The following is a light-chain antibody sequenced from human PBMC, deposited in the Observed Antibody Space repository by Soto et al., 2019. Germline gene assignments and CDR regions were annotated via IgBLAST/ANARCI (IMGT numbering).Light chain of an antibody. Sequence: VMTQSPGPLSVSPGERATLSCWASQRVATNVAWYQQKPGQAPRLRIYGASTRATGVPARFSGSGSGTEFTLTLSSLRSEGFAVYFCQHYYNRPPYTFGQGTRLEIK. CDR1: QRVATN. CDR3: QHYYNRPPYT. V-gene: IGKV3-15*01. J-gene: IGKJ2*01. CDR2: GAS.